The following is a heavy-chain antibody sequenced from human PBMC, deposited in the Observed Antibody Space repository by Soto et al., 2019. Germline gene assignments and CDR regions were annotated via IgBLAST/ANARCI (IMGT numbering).Heavy chain of an antibody. D-gene: IGHD6-13*01. Sequence: SETLSLTCAVYGGSFSGYYWSWIRQPPGKGLEWIGEINHSGSTNYNPSLKSRVTISVDTSKNQFSLKLSSVTAADTAVYYCARGPQLEETSETVVIDYWGQGTLVTVSS. V-gene: IGHV4-34*01. CDR3: ARGPQLEETSETVVIDY. CDR1: GGSFSGYY. J-gene: IGHJ4*02. CDR2: INHSGST.